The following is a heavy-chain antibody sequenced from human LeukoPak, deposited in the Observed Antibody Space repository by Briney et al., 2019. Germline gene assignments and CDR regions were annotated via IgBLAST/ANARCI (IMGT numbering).Heavy chain of an antibody. Sequence: KPSETLSLTCTVSGGSISSSSYYWGWIRQPPGKGLEWIGTIYYSGSTYYNPSLKSRVTISVDTSKNQFSLKLSFVTAADTAVYYCARGDSSSWSFKIWGQGTLVTVSS. V-gene: IGHV4-39*07. J-gene: IGHJ4*02. CDR3: ARGDSSSWSFKI. CDR1: GGSISSSSYY. D-gene: IGHD6-13*01. CDR2: IYYSGST.